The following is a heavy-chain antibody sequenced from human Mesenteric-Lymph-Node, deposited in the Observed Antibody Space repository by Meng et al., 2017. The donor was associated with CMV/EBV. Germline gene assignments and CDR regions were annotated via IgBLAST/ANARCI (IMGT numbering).Heavy chain of an antibody. CDR1: GGSFSGYY. Sequence: SETLSLTCAVYGGSFSGYYWSWIQQAPGKGLEWIAFIYNTESTNYNPSLKSRVTISVDTSRNQFSLRLSSVTAADTAVYYCARGLYCSRTSCFTGTGRFYYNMDVWGQGTTVTVSS. J-gene: IGHJ6*02. V-gene: IGHV4-59*01. D-gene: IGHD2-2*01. CDR3: ARGLYCSRTSCFTGTGRFYYNMDV. CDR2: IYNTEST.